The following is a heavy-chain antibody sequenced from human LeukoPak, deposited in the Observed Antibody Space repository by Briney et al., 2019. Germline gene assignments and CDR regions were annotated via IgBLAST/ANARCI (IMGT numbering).Heavy chain of an antibody. CDR3: AKDPYVGGGYHFDS. D-gene: IGHD3-22*01. CDR2: ITGSGGDT. Sequence: GGSLRLSCAASGFTSSSYAMNWARQAPGKGLEWVSTITGSGGDTYYADSVKGRFTISRDNSKNTLYLQMNSLRAEDTAIYYCAKDPYVGGGYHFDSWGQGSLVTVSS. J-gene: IGHJ4*02. CDR1: GFTSSSYA. V-gene: IGHV3-23*01.